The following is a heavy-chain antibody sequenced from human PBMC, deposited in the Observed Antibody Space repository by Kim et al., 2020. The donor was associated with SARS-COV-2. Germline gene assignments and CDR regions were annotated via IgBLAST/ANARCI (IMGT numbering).Heavy chain of an antibody. V-gene: IGHV7-4-1*02. CDR3: ARDVKGGGFYASSGLGYFDY. J-gene: IGHJ4*02. Sequence: ASVKVSCKASGYTLTSYAMNWVRQAPGQGLEWMGWINTNTGNPTYAQGFTGRFVFSLDTSVSTAYLQISSLKAEDTAVYYCARDVKGGGFYASSGLGYFDYWGQGTLVTVSS. CDR2: INTNTGNP. D-gene: IGHD3-22*01. CDR1: GYTLTSYA.